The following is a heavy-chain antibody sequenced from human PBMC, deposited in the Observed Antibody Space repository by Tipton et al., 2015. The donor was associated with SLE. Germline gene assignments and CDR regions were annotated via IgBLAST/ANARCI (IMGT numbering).Heavy chain of an antibody. V-gene: IGHV3-15*01. CDR3: TTDRFMMGSRGDIFDY. CDR2: IKSKTDGGTT. Sequence: SLRLSCAASGFTFSNAWMSWVRQAPGKGLEWVGRIKSKTDGGTTDYAAPVKGRFTISRDDSKNTLYLQMNSLKTEDTAVYYCTTDRFMMGSRGDIFDYLGQGTLVTVSS. J-gene: IGHJ4*02. D-gene: IGHD3-10*01. CDR1: GFTFSNAW.